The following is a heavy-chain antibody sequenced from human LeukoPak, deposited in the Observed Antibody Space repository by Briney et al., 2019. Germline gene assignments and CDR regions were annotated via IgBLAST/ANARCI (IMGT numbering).Heavy chain of an antibody. CDR3: ARLPGAAEYYYGSGSYSFRYYYMDV. V-gene: IGHV4-38-2*02. D-gene: IGHD3-10*01. CDR2: IYHSGST. J-gene: IGHJ6*03. CDR1: GYSISSGYY. Sequence: PSETLSLTCTVSGYSISSGYYWGWIRQPPGKGLEWIGSIYHSGSTYYNPSLKSRVTISVDTSKNQFSLKLSSVTAADTAVYYCARLPGAAEYYYGSGSYSFRYYYMDVWGKGTTVTISS.